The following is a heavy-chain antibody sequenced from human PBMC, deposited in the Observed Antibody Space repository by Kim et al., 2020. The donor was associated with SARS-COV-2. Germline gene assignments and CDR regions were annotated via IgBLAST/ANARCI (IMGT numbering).Heavy chain of an antibody. V-gene: IGHV4-4*02. Sequence: KRRVTISVDKSKNQFSLKLSSVTAADTAVYYCARPNFDCWSGENHNWFDPWGQGTLVTVSS. J-gene: IGHJ5*02. D-gene: IGHD3-3*01. CDR3: ARPNFDCWSGENHNWFDP.